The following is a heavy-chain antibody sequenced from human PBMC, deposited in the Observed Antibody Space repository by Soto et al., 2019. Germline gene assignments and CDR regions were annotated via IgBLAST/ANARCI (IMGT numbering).Heavy chain of an antibody. J-gene: IGHJ6*03. Sequence: SSQTLSLTCTVSGGSISSISYYWGWIRQPPGKGLEWIGSIYYSGSTYYNPSLKSRVTISVDTSKNQFSLKLSSVTAADTAVYYCARHPRLEERTYYYYMDVWGKGTTVTVSS. V-gene: IGHV4-39*01. CDR3: ARHPRLEERTYYYYMDV. CDR1: GGSISSISYY. D-gene: IGHD3-16*01. CDR2: IYYSGST.